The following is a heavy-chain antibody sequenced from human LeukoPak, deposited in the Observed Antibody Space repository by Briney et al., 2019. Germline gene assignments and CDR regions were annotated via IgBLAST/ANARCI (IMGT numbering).Heavy chain of an antibody. CDR3: ARDSPLSARTFDY. J-gene: IGHJ4*02. Sequence: GSLRLSCAAAGFNFRGYAMSWVRQAPGKGLEWVSSISSSSSYIYYADSVKGRFTVSRDNAKNSLYLQMNSLGAEDTAVYYCARDSPLSARTFDYWGQGTLVTVSS. V-gene: IGHV3-21*01. D-gene: IGHD6-25*01. CDR1: GFNFRGYA. CDR2: ISSSSSYI.